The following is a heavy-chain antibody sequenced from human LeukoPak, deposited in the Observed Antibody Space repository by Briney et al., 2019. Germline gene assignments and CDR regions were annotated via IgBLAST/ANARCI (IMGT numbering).Heavy chain of an antibody. J-gene: IGHJ6*02. CDR2: ISSNGGST. D-gene: IGHD3-3*01. CDR3: VKDFPSGIRFLEWLEEDYYYGMDV. V-gene: IGHV3-64D*06. Sequence: GGSLRLSCSASGFTFSSYAMHWVRQAPGKGLEYVSAISSNGGSTYYADSVKGRFTISRDNSKNTLYLQMSSLRAEDTAVYYCVKDFPSGIRFLEWLEEDYYYGMDVWGQGTTVTVSS. CDR1: GFTFSSYA.